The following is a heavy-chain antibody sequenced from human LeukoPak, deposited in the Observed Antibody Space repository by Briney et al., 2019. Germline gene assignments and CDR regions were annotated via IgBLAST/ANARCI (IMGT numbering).Heavy chain of an antibody. CDR1: GGSISNPNW. J-gene: IGHJ4*02. V-gene: IGHV4-4*02. CDR3: AREGGPYRPLDY. CDR2: VNFQGST. Sequence: PSETLSLTCGVSGGSISNPNWWTWVRQPPGKGLEWIGEVNFQGSTNYNPSLKSRVAISVDKSENHISLKLTSVTAADTAVYYCAREGGPYRPLDYSGQGTLVTVAS.